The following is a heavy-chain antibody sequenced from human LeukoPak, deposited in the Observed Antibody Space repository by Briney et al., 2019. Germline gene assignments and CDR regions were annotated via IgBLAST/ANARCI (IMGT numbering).Heavy chain of an antibody. Sequence: GGSLRLSCAASGFTFSDYYMSWIRQAPGKGLEWVSYISSSGSTIYYADSVKGRFTISRDNAKNSLYLQMNSLRAEDTAVYYCAKDLSASSPYYMDVWGKGTTVTISS. J-gene: IGHJ6*03. CDR3: AKDLSASSPYYMDV. V-gene: IGHV3-11*01. CDR1: GFTFSDYY. D-gene: IGHD2-2*01. CDR2: ISSSGSTI.